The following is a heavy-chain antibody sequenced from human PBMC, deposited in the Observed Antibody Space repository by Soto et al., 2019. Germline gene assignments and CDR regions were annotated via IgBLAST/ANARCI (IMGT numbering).Heavy chain of an antibody. CDR1: GGSIKNGDNY. CDR3: ARVTREYGDSRFDY. V-gene: IGHV4-31*03. Sequence: QVQLQESGPGLVKPSETLSLTCTVSGGSIKNGDNYWSWIRQFAGKGLEWIGYIYNNGATYYNPSLKSRVTISVDTSKNQFSLKLSSVTAADTALYYCARVTREYGDSRFDYWGQGSLVTVSS. J-gene: IGHJ4*02. D-gene: IGHD2-21*02. CDR2: IYNNGAT.